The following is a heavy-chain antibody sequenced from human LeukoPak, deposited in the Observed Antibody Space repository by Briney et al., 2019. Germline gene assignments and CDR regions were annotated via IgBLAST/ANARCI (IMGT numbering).Heavy chain of an antibody. CDR3: ARGYYYDTSGPHDY. D-gene: IGHD3-22*01. Sequence: GGSLRLSCAASGFTFDDYAMNWVRQAPGKGLEWVSGISWNSGTIGYADSVKGRFTFSRDNAKNSLYLQMNRLRTEDTALYYCARGYYYDTSGPHDYWGQGTLVTVSS. CDR1: GFTFDDYA. CDR2: ISWNSGTI. J-gene: IGHJ4*02. V-gene: IGHV3-9*01.